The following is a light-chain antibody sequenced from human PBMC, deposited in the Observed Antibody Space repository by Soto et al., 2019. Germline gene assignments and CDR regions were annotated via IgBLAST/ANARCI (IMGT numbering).Light chain of an antibody. CDR1: SSDVGSYNL. V-gene: IGLV2-23*01. J-gene: IGLJ1*01. CDR3: CSYAGSNTYV. Sequence: QSALTQPASVSGSPGQSITISCTGTSSDVGSYNLVSWYQQHPDKAPKLMISEGSKRPSGVSNRFSGSNSGNTASPTISGLQAEDEADYYCCSYAGSNTYVFGTGTKLTVL. CDR2: EGS.